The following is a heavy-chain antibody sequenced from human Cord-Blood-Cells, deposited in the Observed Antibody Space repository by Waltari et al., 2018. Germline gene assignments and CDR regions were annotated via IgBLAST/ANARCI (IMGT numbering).Heavy chain of an antibody. CDR2: IIPIFGTA. Sequence: VKVSCKASGGTFSSYAISWVRQAPGHGLEWMGGIIPIFGTANYAQKFQGRVTITADESTSTAYMELSSLRSEDTAVYYCARGIVVVVAATKDYYYGMDVWGQGTTVTVSS. J-gene: IGHJ6*02. CDR3: ARGIVVVVAATKDYYYGMDV. D-gene: IGHD2-15*01. CDR1: GGTFSSYA. V-gene: IGHV1-69*01.